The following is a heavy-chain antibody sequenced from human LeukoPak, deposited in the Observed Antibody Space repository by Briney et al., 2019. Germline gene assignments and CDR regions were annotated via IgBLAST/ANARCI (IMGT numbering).Heavy chain of an antibody. CDR2: IYHSGRT. D-gene: IGHD5-24*01. CDR3: ARVAYDASAATIGYYYMDV. V-gene: IGHV4-38-2*02. J-gene: IGHJ6*03. CDR1: GYSISSGYY. Sequence: SETLSLTCTVSGYSISSGYYWGWIRQPPGKGLEWIGSIYHSGRTFYNPSLKSRVTISVDTSKNQFSLKLSSVTAADTAVYYCARVAYDASAATIGYYYMDVWGKGTTVTVSS.